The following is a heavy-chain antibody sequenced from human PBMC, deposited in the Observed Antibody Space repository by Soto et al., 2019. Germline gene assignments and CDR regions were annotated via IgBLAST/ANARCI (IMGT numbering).Heavy chain of an antibody. J-gene: IGHJ5*02. CDR3: ARDLIMGPIPCGGDCYPNWFDP. Sequence: GASVKVSCKASGYTFTSYAMHWVRQAPGQRLEWMGWINAGNGNTKYSQKFQGRVTITRDTSASTAYMELSSLRSEDTAVYYCARDLIMGPIPCGGDCYPNWFDPWGQGTLVTVSS. CDR1: GYTFTSYA. D-gene: IGHD2-21*02. CDR2: INAGNGNT. V-gene: IGHV1-3*01.